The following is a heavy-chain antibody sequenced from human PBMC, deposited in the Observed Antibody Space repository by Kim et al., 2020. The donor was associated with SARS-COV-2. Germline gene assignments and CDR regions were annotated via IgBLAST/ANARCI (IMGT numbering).Heavy chain of an antibody. J-gene: IGHJ4*02. V-gene: IGHV3-7*03. D-gene: IGHD1-1*01. Sequence: GSETHYVGSVKGRFTISRDNAKNSVHLQMNSLRAEDTALYYCAVGRGIDYWGQGTLVTVSS. CDR2: GSET. CDR3: AVGRGIDY.